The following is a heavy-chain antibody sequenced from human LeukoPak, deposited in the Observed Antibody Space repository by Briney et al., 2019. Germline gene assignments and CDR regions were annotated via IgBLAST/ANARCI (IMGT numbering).Heavy chain of an antibody. D-gene: IGHD2-21*01. CDR2: INPNSGGT. V-gene: IGHV1-2*02. CDR3: ARRQGNSLGAFDI. Sequence: ASVKVSCKASGYTFTGCYMHWVRQAPGQGLEWMGWINPNSGGTNYAQKFQGRVTMTRDTSISTAYMDLSGLRSDDTAVYYCARRQGNSLGAFDIWGQGTMITVSS. J-gene: IGHJ3*02. CDR1: GYTFTGCY.